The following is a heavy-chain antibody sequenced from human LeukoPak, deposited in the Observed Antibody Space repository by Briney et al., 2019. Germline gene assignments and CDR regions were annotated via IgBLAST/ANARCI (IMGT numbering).Heavy chain of an antibody. CDR2: IYYSGNT. V-gene: IGHV4-39*07. Sequence: SETLSLTCTVSGGSISTSTYCWGWIRQPPGKGLEWIGTIYYSGNTYYNPSLKSRVTVSVATSKNQFSLNLNSVTAADTALYFCARAAGSGLIDYWGQGILVIVSS. J-gene: IGHJ4*02. CDR3: ARAAGSGLIDY. D-gene: IGHD6-19*01. CDR1: GGSISTSTYC.